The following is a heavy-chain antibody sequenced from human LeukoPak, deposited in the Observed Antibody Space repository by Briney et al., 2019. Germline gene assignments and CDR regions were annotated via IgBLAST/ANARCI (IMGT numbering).Heavy chain of an antibody. J-gene: IGHJ6*02. Sequence: PSETLSLTCTVSGGSISSYYWRWIRQPPGKGLEWIGYIYYSGSTNYNPSLKSRVTISVDTSKNQFSLKLSSVTAADTAVYYCARANYGSGYGMDVWGQGTTVTVSS. CDR2: IYYSGST. CDR1: GGSISSYY. D-gene: IGHD3-10*01. CDR3: ARANYGSGYGMDV. V-gene: IGHV4-59*01.